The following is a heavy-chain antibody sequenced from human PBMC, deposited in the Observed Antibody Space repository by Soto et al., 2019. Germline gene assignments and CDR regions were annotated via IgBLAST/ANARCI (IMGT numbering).Heavy chain of an antibody. Sequence: QSGGSLRLSCAASGFTFSSYWISWVRQAPGKGLEWVANINQDGNEKYYVDSVKGRFTISRDNAKNSLYLQMNSLRAEDTAVYYCAREAAGDPGARQAPDYWGQGTLVTVSS. CDR1: GFTFSSYW. D-gene: IGHD6-13*01. CDR2: INQDGNEK. J-gene: IGHJ4*02. CDR3: AREAAGDPGARQAPDY. V-gene: IGHV3-7*01.